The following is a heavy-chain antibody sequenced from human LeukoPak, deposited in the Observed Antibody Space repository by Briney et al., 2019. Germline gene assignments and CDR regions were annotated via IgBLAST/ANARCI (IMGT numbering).Heavy chain of an antibody. D-gene: IGHD4-17*01. Sequence: GGSLRLSCAASGFTFSNAWMSWVRQAPGKGLEWVGRIKSKTDGGTTDYAAPVKGRFTISRDVSKNTLYLQMNSLKTEDTAVYYCTTRGEQLTKVYYFDYWGQGTLVTVSS. CDR2: IKSKTDGGTT. J-gene: IGHJ4*02. CDR3: TTRGEQLTKVYYFDY. CDR1: GFTFSNAW. V-gene: IGHV3-15*01.